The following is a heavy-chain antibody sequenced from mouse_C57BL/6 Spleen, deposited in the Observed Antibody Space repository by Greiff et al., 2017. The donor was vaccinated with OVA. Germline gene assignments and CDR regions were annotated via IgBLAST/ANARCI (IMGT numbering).Heavy chain of an antibody. Sequence: ESGPGLVKPSQSLSLTCSVPGYSITSGYYWNWIRQFPGNKLEWMGYISYDGSNNYNPSLKNRISITRDTSKNQFFLKLNSVTTEDTATYYCARGYYDSFFDYWGQGTTLTVSS. CDR2: ISYDGSN. D-gene: IGHD2-4*01. CDR3: ARGYYDSFFDY. J-gene: IGHJ2*01. V-gene: IGHV3-6*01. CDR1: GYSITSGYY.